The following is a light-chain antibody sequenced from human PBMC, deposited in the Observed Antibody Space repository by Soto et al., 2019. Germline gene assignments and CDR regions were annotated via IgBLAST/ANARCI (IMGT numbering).Light chain of an antibody. CDR3: SSYTSSSTRNVV. J-gene: IGLJ2*01. CDR2: DVS. V-gene: IGLV2-14*01. Sequence: QSALTQPASVSGSPGQSITISCTATSSDVGGYNYVSWYQQHPGKAPKLMIYDVSNRPSGVSNRFSGSKSGNTASLTISGLQAEDEAHYYCSSYTSSSTRNVVFGGGTKLTVL. CDR1: SSDVGGYNY.